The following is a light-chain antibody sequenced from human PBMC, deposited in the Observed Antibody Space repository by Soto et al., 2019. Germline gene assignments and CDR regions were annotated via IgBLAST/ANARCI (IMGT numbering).Light chain of an antibody. CDR3: MQALQTPYT. J-gene: IGKJ2*01. CDR2: LGS. V-gene: IGKV2-28*01. CDR1: QSPLHSNGYNY. Sequence: DIVMTQSPLSLPVTPGEPASISCRSSQSPLHSNGYNYLDWYLQKPGQSPQLLIYLGSYRASGVPDRFSGSGSGTDFTLKISRVEAEDVGVYYCMQALQTPYTFGQGTKLEIK.